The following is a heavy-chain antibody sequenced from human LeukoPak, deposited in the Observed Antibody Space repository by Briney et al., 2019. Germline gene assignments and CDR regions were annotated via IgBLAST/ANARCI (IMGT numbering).Heavy chain of an antibody. Sequence: GGSLRLSCAASGFTVSSNSMSWVRQAPGKVLEWVSAISGSGGSTYYADSVKGRFTISRDNSKNTLYLQMNSLRAEDTAVYYCAKQQTMIVVVITYDYWGQGTLVTVSS. CDR3: AKQQTMIVVVITYDY. CDR1: GFTVSSNS. V-gene: IGHV3-23*01. CDR2: ISGSGGST. J-gene: IGHJ4*02. D-gene: IGHD3-22*01.